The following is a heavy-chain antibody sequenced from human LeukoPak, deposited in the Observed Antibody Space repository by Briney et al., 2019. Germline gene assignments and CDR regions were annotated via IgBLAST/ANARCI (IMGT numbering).Heavy chain of an antibody. CDR1: GFTFSSYW. CDR2: INFDGSTT. V-gene: IGHV3-74*01. J-gene: IGHJ6*02. Sequence: QPGGSLRLSCAASGFTFSSYWMHWVRQGPGKGLVWVSRINFDGSTTSHADSVVGRFTISRDNSKNTLYLHMSALRADDTAVYFCVRAMAVAGRDGLDVWGQGTTVIVSS. D-gene: IGHD6-19*01. CDR3: VRAMAVAGRDGLDV.